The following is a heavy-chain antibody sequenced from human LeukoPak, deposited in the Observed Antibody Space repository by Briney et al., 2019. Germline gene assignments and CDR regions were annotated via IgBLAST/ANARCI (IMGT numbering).Heavy chain of an antibody. V-gene: IGHV1-24*01. J-gene: IGHJ4*01. CDR2: FDPEDGET. CDR3: ATVGIQYYYDSSGYYYFDY. D-gene: IGHD3-22*01. CDR1: GYTLTELS. Sequence: ASVKVSCKVSGYTLTELSMHWVRQAPGKGLEWMGGFDPEDGETIYAQKFQGRVTMTEDTSTDTAYMELSSLRSEDTAVYYCATVGIQYYYDSSGYYYFDYWGQEPWSPSPQ.